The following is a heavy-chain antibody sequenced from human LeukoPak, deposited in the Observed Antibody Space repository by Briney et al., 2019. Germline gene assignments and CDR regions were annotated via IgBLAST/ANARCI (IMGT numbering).Heavy chain of an antibody. CDR2: ISGSGGST. Sequence: GGSLRLSCAASGFTFSNYDMSWVRQAPEKGLEWVSAISGSGGSTYYADSVKGRFTISRDNSKNTLYLQMNSLRAEDTAVYYCAKDTTMAEAYYFDYWGQGTLVTVSS. J-gene: IGHJ4*02. CDR1: GFTFSNYD. V-gene: IGHV3-23*01. CDR3: AKDTTMAEAYYFDY. D-gene: IGHD5-18*01.